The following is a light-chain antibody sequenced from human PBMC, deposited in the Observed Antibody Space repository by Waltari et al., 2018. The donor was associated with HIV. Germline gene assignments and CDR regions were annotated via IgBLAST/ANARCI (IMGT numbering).Light chain of an antibody. V-gene: IGKV3-11*01. CDR1: QNINTF. J-gene: IGKJ4*01. CDR3: QQRSNWPLT. CDR2: DVS. Sequence: EIVLTQSPVTLSLSPGERATLSCRASQNINTFLAWYQHIPGQAPRLLIYDVSNRATGIPARFSGSGSGTDFTLTISSLEPEDFAVYYCQQRSNWPLTCGGGTKVEMK.